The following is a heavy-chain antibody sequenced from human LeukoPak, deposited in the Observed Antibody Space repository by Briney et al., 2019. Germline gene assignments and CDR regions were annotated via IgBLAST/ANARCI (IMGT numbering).Heavy chain of an antibody. D-gene: IGHD1-26*01. CDR2: INPSGDST. Sequence: VSVKVSCKASGYTFSSNYLHWVRQAPGQGLEWMGLINPSGDSTSYAQKFQGRVTMTRDTSTTTVYMDLSNLRSEDTAVYYCARGSSGSYYNYFDFWGQGTLVTVSS. CDR3: ARGSSGSYYNYFDF. J-gene: IGHJ4*02. V-gene: IGHV1-46*01. CDR1: GYTFSSNY.